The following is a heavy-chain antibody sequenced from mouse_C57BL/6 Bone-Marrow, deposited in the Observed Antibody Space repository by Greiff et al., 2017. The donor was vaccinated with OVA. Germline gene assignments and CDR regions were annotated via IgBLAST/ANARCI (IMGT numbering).Heavy chain of an antibody. J-gene: IGHJ4*01. V-gene: IGHV5-4*01. D-gene: IGHD2-1*01. CDR2: ISDGGSYT. Sequence: EVQLVESGGGLVKPGGSLKLSCAASGFTFSSYAMSWVRQTPEKRLEWVATISDGGSYTYYPDNVKGRFTISRDNAKNNRYLQMSHLKSEDTAMYYCARYGNYVKGAMDYWGQGTSVTVSS. CDR3: ARYGNYVKGAMDY. CDR1: GFTFSSYA.